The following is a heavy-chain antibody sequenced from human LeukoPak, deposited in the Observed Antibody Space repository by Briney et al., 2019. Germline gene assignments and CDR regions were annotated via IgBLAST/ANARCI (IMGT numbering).Heavy chain of an antibody. Sequence: SETLSLTCTVSGGSVSSSSYFWGWIRQPPGEGLKWIGSISYSGNTFYNPSLKSRVTISLDTSKNQFSLKLTSVTAADTAVYYCARDRGGVTSDYWGQGTLVTVSS. J-gene: IGHJ4*02. CDR3: ARDRGGVTSDY. CDR1: GGSVSSSSYF. V-gene: IGHV4-39*07. D-gene: IGHD4-23*01. CDR2: ISYSGNT.